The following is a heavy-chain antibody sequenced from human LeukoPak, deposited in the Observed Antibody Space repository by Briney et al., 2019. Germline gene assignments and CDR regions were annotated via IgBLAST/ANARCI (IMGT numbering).Heavy chain of an antibody. Sequence: GGSLRLSCAASGFTFSSYAMSWVRRAPGKGLEWVSAISGSGGSTYYADSVKGRFTISRDNSKNTLYLQMNSLRAEDTAVYYCAKTGAPTIFGVVLPYYFDYWGQGTLVTVSS. CDR1: GFTFSSYA. CDR2: ISGSGGST. CDR3: AKTGAPTIFGVVLPYYFDY. D-gene: IGHD3-3*01. J-gene: IGHJ4*02. V-gene: IGHV3-23*01.